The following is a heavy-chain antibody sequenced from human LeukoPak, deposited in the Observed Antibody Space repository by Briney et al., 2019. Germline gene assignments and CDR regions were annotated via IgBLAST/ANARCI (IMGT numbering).Heavy chain of an antibody. V-gene: IGHV3-30*03. Sequence: GRSLRLSCAASGFTFSSYGMHWVRQAPGKGLEWVAVISYDGSNKYYADSVKGRFTISRDNSKNTLYLQMNSLRAEDTAVYYCATASGYSGYDPPRGFDYWGQGTLVTVSS. J-gene: IGHJ4*02. D-gene: IGHD5-12*01. CDR3: ATASGYSGYDPPRGFDY. CDR2: ISYDGSNK. CDR1: GFTFSSYG.